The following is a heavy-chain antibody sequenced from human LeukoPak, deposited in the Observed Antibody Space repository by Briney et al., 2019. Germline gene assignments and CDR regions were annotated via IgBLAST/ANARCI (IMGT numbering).Heavy chain of an antibody. V-gene: IGHV4-59*01. CDR2: IYYSGST. Sequence: SETLSLTCTVSGGSISSYYWSWIRQSPGKGLEWIGYIYYSGSTNYNPSLKSRVTISVGTSKNQFSLKLSSVTAADTAVYYCARAIFGVVIISRPYYMDVWGKGTTVTVSS. D-gene: IGHD3-3*01. J-gene: IGHJ6*03. CDR3: ARAIFGVVIISRPYYMDV. CDR1: GGSISSYY.